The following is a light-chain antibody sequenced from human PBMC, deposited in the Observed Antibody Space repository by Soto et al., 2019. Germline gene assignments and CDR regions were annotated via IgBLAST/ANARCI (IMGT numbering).Light chain of an antibody. J-gene: IGKJ4*01. CDR2: GAS. Sequence: IVFTQTPGTRSLSQEERATLSWRAIKHVTKNNLNWYQRKPGQAPRPLIYGASIRATGIPDRFSGSGSERDNTPNISSLEQEDIGLFYCYLYRRLPWLTVGEGTKVDIK. CDR1: KHVTKNN. V-gene: IGKV3-20*01. CDR3: YLYRRLPWLT.